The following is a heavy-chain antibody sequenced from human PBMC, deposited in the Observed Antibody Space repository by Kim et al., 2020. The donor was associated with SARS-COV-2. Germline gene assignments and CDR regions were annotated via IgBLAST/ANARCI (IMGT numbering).Heavy chain of an antibody. CDR1: GGSISSSSYY. CDR3: ARHGAGSDVGTWYFDL. J-gene: IGHJ2*01. D-gene: IGHD1-26*01. V-gene: IGHV4-39*01. Sequence: SETLSLTCTVSGGSISSSSYYWGWIRQPPGKGLEWIGSIYYSGSTYYNPSLKSRVTISVDTSKNQFSLKMSSVTAADTAVYYCARHGAGSDVGTWYFDLWGRGTLVTVSS. CDR2: IYYSGST.